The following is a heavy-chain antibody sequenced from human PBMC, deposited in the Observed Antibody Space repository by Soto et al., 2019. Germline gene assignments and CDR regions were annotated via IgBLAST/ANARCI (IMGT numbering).Heavy chain of an antibody. Sequence: VQLQQSGPGLVKPSQTLSLTCSISGDSVSSNSAAWSWLRQSPSRGLEWLGRTYYRSKWYNDYALYVKSRITITAETSKSQFSLQLHCVTPDDTAVYYCAGLGRLSGDLPRGGMDVWGPATTVPVS. D-gene: IGHD2-21*02. CDR1: GDSVSSNSAA. J-gene: IGHJ6*02. CDR2: TYYRSKWYN. CDR3: AGLGRLSGDLPRGGMDV. V-gene: IGHV6-1*01.